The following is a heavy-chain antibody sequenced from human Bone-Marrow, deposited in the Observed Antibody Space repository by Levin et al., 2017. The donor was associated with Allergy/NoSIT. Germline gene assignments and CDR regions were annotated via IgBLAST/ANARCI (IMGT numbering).Heavy chain of an antibody. D-gene: IGHD3-22*01. Sequence: SQTLSLTCTVSDGSINTIYWTWVRQPPGKGLEWIGYIHNSGSTNYNPSLKSRATISRDTSTKEVSLKLTSLTAADTAVYYCATSGDSSGFQYYYYGLDVWGQGTTVTVSS. CDR1: DGSINTIY. J-gene: IGHJ6*02. V-gene: IGHV4-59*01. CDR3: ATSGDSSGFQYYYYGLDV. CDR2: IHNSGST.